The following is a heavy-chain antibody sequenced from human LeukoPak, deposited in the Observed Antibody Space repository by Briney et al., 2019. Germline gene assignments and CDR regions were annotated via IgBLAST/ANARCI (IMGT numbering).Heavy chain of an antibody. J-gene: IGHJ4*01. CDR1: GVSLNSHY. D-gene: IGHD1-14*01. V-gene: IGHV4-4*09. CDR3: VVSPNQDFFDY. CDR2: IYGSGRT. Sequence: SETLSLTCTVSGVSLNSHYLNCIRQPPGGGVEWIGYIYGSGRTNYIPSLEGRVTMSVYTSKSQFSLRLSSVTAADTAVYYCVVSPNQDFFDYWGQGPLVTVSS.